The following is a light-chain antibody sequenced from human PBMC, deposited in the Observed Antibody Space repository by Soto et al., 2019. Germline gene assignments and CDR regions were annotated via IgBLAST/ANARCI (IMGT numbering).Light chain of an antibody. J-gene: IGKJ2*01. CDR3: QQYYNWPPYT. Sequence: EIVMTQFPATLSVSPGERATLSCRASQSVNSNLAWYQQKPGQAPSLLIYDASTRAAGIPARFSGSGSGTEFTLTISSLQSEDFAAYYCQQYYNWPPYTIGQGTKLEIK. V-gene: IGKV3-15*01. CDR1: QSVNSN. CDR2: DAS.